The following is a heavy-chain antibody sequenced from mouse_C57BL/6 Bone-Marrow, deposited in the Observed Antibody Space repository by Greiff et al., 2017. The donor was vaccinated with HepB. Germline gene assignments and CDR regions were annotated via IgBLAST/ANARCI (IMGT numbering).Heavy chain of an antibody. CDR3: ARHRRYAIDY. CDR1: GFTFSDYG. Sequence: EVQGVESGGGLVQPGGSLKLSCAASGFTFSDYGMAWVRQAPRKGPEWVAFISNLAYSIYYADTVTGRFTISRANAKNTLYLEMSSLRSEDTAMYYCARHRRYAIDYWGQGTSVTVSS. J-gene: IGHJ4*01. CDR2: ISNLAYSI. V-gene: IGHV5-15*01.